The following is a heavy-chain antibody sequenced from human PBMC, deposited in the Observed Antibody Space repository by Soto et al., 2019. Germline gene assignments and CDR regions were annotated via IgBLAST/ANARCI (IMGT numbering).Heavy chain of an antibody. CDR2: IYYSGST. CDR3: ARLPLVYYGSGSSYYFDY. Sequence: SETLSLTCTVSGGSISSSSYYWGWIRQPPGKGLEWIGSIYYSGSTYYNPSLKSRVTISVDTSKNQFSLKLSSVTAADTAVYYCARLPLVYYGSGSSYYFDYWGQGTLVTVSS. D-gene: IGHD3-10*01. CDR1: GGSISSSSYY. V-gene: IGHV4-39*01. J-gene: IGHJ4*02.